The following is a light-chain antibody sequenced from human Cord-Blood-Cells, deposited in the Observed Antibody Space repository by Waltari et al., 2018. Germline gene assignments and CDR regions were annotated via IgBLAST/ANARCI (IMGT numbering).Light chain of an antibody. Sequence: QSVLTQPPSVSGATGQRVTISCTGSSSNIAAGYDVHWYQQLPGTAPKLLIYGNSNRPSGVPDRFSGSKSGTSASLAITGLQAEDEADYYCQSYDSSLSGSYVFGTGTKVTVL. CDR1: SSNIAAGYD. J-gene: IGLJ1*01. CDR3: QSYDSSLSGSYV. CDR2: GNS. V-gene: IGLV1-40*01.